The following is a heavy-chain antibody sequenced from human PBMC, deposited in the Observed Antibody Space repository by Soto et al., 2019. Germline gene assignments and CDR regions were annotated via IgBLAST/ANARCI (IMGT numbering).Heavy chain of an antibody. CDR3: ATDGLAASPLDY. CDR2: FDPEDGET. CDR1: GYTLTELS. Sequence: ASVKVSCKVSGYTLTELSMHWVRQAPGKGLEWMGGFDPEDGETIYAQKFQGRVTMTEDTSTDTAYMELRSVRSEDTAVYYCATDGLAASPLDYWGQGTLVTVSS. D-gene: IGHD6-6*01. J-gene: IGHJ4*02. V-gene: IGHV1-24*01.